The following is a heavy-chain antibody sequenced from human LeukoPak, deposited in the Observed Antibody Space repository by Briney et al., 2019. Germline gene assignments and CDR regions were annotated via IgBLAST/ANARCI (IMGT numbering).Heavy chain of an antibody. CDR2: IYYSGST. V-gene: IGHV4-59*11. J-gene: IGHJ5*02. CDR3: ARVGQPYDFWSGYQNWFDP. CDR1: GGSISSHY. Sequence: SETLSLTCTVSGGSISSHYWSWIRQPPGKGLEWIGYIYYSGSTNYNPSLKSRVTISVDTSKNQFSLKLSSVTAADTAVYYCARVGQPYDFWSGYQNWFDPWGRGTLVTVSS. D-gene: IGHD3-3*01.